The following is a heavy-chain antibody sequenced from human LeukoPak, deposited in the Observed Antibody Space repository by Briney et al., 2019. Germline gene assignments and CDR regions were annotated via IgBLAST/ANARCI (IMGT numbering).Heavy chain of an antibody. Sequence: ASVKVSCKASGYTFTSYDINWVRQATGQGLEWMGWMNPNSGNTGYAQKFQGRVTITRNTSISTAYMELSSLRSEDTAVYYCARAYGGGSYGTYYFDYWGQGALVTVSS. CDR1: GYTFTSYD. V-gene: IGHV1-8*03. CDR3: ARAYGGGSYGTYYFDY. J-gene: IGHJ4*02. D-gene: IGHD1-26*01. CDR2: MNPNSGNT.